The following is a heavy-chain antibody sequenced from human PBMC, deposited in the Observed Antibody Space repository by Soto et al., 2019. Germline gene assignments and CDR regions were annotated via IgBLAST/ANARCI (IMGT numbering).Heavy chain of an antibody. CDR2: ISSGSSYI. J-gene: IGHJ6*02. D-gene: IGHD3-10*01. Sequence: DVQLEESGGGLVKPGGSLRLSCVASEFTFSVYSMNWVRQAPGKGLEWVSSISSGSSYIYYADSVKGRFTISRDNDKSSLFLHMNSLRVADTAVYYCTRDRVKIRGGYYHYYGMEVWGQGTTMTVS. V-gene: IGHV3-21*02. CDR1: EFTFSVYS. CDR3: TRDRVKIRGGYYHYYGMEV.